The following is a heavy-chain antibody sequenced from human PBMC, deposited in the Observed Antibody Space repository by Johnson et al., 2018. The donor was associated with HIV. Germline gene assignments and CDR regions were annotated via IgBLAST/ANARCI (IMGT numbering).Heavy chain of an antibody. D-gene: IGHD1-26*01. Sequence: VQLVESGGGLVQPGGSLRLSCAASGFTFSNYDMHWVRQTAGRRLAWVSGIAATGDTYYPGSVKGRFTGSRENARNSLYLQLNSLRAGDSALYYCARGSYDGDAFDLWGQGTMVTVSS. J-gene: IGHJ3*01. CDR2: IAATGDT. CDR1: GFTFSNYD. V-gene: IGHV3-13*01. CDR3: ARGSYDGDAFDL.